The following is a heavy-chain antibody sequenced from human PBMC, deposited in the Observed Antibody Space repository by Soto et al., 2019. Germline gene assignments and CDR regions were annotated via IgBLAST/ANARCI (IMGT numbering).Heavy chain of an antibody. D-gene: IGHD6-13*01. CDR3: ARTESSSWSFFYYGMDV. CDR1: GGSIGSYY. V-gene: IGHV4-59*01. CDR2: VYYSDGT. J-gene: IGHJ6*02. Sequence: PSETLSLTCTVSGGSIGSYYWSWIRQPPGRGLEWIGCVYYSDGTNYNLSLKSRVTMSMDKSNNQFSLRLSSVTAADTAVYYCARTESSSWSFFYYGMDVWGQGTTVTVSS.